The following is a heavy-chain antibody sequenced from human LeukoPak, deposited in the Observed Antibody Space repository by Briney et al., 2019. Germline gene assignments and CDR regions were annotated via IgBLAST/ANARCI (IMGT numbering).Heavy chain of an antibody. J-gene: IGHJ5*02. CDR2: INPSGST. V-gene: IGHV4-34*01. D-gene: IGHD6-19*01. CDR1: GGSFSGYY. Sequence: SETLSLTCAVYGGSFSGYYWSWIRQPPGKGLEWIGEINPSGSTNYNPSLKSRVTISVDTSKNQFSLKLSSVTAADTAVYYCARRRARHRVAVAGTYNWFDPWGQGTWSPSPQ. CDR3: ARRRARHRVAVAGTYNWFDP.